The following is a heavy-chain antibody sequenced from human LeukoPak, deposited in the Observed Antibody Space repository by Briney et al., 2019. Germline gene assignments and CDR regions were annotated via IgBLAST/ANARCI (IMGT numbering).Heavy chain of an antibody. V-gene: IGHV4-34*01. CDR2: INDGGDT. CDR1: GGSFSGYD. Sequence: SETLSLTCGVNGGSFSGYDWSWVRQPPGKGLEWIGEINDGGDTNYNPSFKSRVTMSVDTSKNQFSLTVTSVTAADTAVYYCARGLGWKVATMGLFFMDVWGEGTTVTVSS. CDR3: ARGLGWKVATMGLFFMDV. D-gene: IGHD5-24*01. J-gene: IGHJ6*03.